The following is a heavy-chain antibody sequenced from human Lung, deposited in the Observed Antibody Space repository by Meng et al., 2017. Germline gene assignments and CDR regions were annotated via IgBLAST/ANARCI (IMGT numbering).Heavy chain of an antibody. J-gene: IGHJ4*02. CDR2: INHSGST. V-gene: IGHV4-34*01. CDR3: ARGPTTMAHAFDY. Sequence: ESLKISCVVSGGSFSDYYWSWIRQPPGKGLEWIGEINHSGSTNYNPSLESRATISVDTSQNNLSLKLSSVTAADSAVYYCARGPTTMAHAFDYWGQGTLVTVSS. D-gene: IGHD4-11*01. CDR1: GGSFSDYY.